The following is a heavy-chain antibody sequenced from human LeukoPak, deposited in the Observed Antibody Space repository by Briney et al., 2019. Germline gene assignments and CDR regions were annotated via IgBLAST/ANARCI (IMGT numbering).Heavy chain of an antibody. J-gene: IGHJ5*02. CDR3: VRDPKSAVAADWFDP. V-gene: IGHV4-39*07. Sequence: PSETLSLTCTVSGGSISSSSYYWGWIRQPPGKGLEWIGSIYYSGSTYYNPSLKSRVTISVDTSKNQFSLRLDSMTAADTAVYYCVRDPKSAVAADWFDPWGQGTLVTVSS. CDR2: IYYSGST. D-gene: IGHD6-19*01. CDR1: GGSISSSSYY.